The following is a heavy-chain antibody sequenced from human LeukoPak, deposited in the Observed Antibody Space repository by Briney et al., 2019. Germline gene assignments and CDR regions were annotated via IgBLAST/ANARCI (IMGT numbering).Heavy chain of an antibody. Sequence: SETPSLTCTVSGDSITWHYWHWVRQPPGKGLEWIGHLLYSGSTSYNPSLDSRVTISLDTSKKSFSLKLTSVTAADTAVYYCATNAGPSGAGDVLDIWGQGTMVTVSS. CDR1: GDSITWHY. CDR3: ATNAGPSGAGDVLDI. J-gene: IGHJ3*02. CDR2: LLYSGST. V-gene: IGHV4-59*11. D-gene: IGHD1-26*01.